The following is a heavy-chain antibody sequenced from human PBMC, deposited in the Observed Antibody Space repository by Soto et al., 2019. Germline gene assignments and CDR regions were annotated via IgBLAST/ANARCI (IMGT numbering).Heavy chain of an antibody. V-gene: IGHV1-69*01. CDR2: IIPMLEKP. Sequence: QVQLVQSGAEVRKPGSSVKVSCQASGDTFASDSINWVRQAPGQGLEWMGGIIPMLEKPNYAQTLQDRLTITADESAKTAYMELRNLRSEDTAVYFCARLRRGAFDPWGQGTPVTVSS. J-gene: IGHJ5*02. CDR1: GDTFASDS. CDR3: ARLRRGAFDP.